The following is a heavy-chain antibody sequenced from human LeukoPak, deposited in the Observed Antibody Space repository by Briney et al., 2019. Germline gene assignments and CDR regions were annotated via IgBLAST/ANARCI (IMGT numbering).Heavy chain of an antibody. V-gene: IGHV3-48*03. D-gene: IGHD3-10*02. CDR2: ISSSGSTI. Sequence: GGSLRLSCAASGFTCSSYEMNWVRQAPGKGLEWVSYISSSGSTIYYADSVKGRFTISRDNAKNSLYLQMNSLRAEDTAVYYCAELGITMIGGVWGKGTTVTISS. J-gene: IGHJ6*04. CDR3: AELGITMIGGV. CDR1: GFTCSSYE.